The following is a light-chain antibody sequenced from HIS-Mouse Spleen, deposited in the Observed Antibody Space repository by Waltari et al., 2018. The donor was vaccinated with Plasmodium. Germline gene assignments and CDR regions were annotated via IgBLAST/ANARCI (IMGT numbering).Light chain of an antibody. V-gene: IGLV2-14*03. CDR3: SSYTSSSTLWV. CDR1: SSDVGGYNY. CDR2: DVS. Sequence: QSALTQPASVSGSPGQSITISCTGTSSDVGGYNYASWYQQHPGKAPKPMIYDVSNRPSGVSNRFSGSKSGNTASLTISGLQAEDEADYYCSSYTSSSTLWVFGGGTKLTVL. J-gene: IGLJ3*02.